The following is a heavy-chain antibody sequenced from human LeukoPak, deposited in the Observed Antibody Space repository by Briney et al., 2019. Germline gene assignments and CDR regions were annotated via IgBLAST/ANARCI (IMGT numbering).Heavy chain of an antibody. CDR2: INPNSGGT. J-gene: IGHJ2*01. D-gene: IGHD4-17*01. V-gene: IGHV1-2*02. Sequence: GASVKVSCKASGYTFTGYYIHWVRQAPGQGLEWMGWINPNSGGTNYAQKLQGRVTMTTDTSTSTAYMELRSLRSDDTAVYYCARAPYGDPHWYFDLWGRGTLVTVSS. CDR3: ARAPYGDPHWYFDL. CDR1: GYTFTGYY.